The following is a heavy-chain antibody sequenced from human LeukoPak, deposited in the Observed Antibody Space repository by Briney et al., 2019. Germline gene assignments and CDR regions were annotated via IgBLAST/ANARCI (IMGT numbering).Heavy chain of an antibody. CDR1: GYTFTSYG. J-gene: IGHJ6*02. V-gene: IGHV1-18*01. CDR2: ISAYNGNA. CDR3: AREAGYGMDV. Sequence: SVKVSCKAFGYTFTSYGISWVRPAPGQGLEWMGWISAYNGNANYALKLQGRVTMTTDTSTSTAYMELRSLRSDDTAVYYCAREAGYGMDVWGQGTTVTVSS.